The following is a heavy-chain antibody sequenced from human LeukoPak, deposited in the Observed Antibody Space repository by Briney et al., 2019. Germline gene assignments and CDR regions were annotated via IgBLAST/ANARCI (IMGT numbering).Heavy chain of an antibody. CDR2: IYYNGST. Sequence: SETLSLTCTVSGGSISSYYWSWIRQPPGKGLEWIGYIYYNGSTNYNPSLKSRVNISVDTSKNQFSLKLSSVTAAHTALYYCARGRGWFDPWGQGTLVIVSS. V-gene: IGHV4-59*01. D-gene: IGHD3-10*01. CDR3: ARGRGWFDP. CDR1: GGSISSYY. J-gene: IGHJ5*02.